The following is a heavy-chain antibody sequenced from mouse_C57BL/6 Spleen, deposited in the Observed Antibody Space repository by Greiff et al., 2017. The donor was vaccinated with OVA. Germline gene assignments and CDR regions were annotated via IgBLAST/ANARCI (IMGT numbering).Heavy chain of an antibody. CDR1: GYTFTSYW. CDR3: ARLTGTCFDY. Sequence: QVQLQQSGAELVRPGSSVKLSCKASGYTFTSYWMHWVKQRPIQGLEWIGNIDPSDSETHYNQKFKDKATLTVDKSSSTAYMQLSSLTSEDSAVYYCARLTGTCFDYWGQGTTLTVSS. D-gene: IGHD4-1*01. CDR2: IDPSDSET. J-gene: IGHJ2*01. V-gene: IGHV1-52*01.